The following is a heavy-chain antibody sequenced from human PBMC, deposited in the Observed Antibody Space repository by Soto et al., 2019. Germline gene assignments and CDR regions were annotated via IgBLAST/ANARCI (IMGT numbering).Heavy chain of an antibody. D-gene: IGHD5-12*01. V-gene: IGHV1-3*01. CDR3: ARGRIVATIYYYYYYTDV. J-gene: IGHJ6*03. CDR1: GYTFTSYA. Sequence: ASVKVSCKASGYTFTSYAVHWVRQAPGQRLEWMGWVNAGSGNTKYSQKFQGRVTITRDTSASTAYMELSSLRSEDTAVYYCARGRIVATIYYYYYYTDVWGKGTTVTVSS. CDR2: VNAGSGNT.